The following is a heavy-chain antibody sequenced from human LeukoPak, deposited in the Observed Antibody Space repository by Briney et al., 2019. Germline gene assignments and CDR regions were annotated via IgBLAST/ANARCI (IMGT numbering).Heavy chain of an antibody. V-gene: IGHV3-30*02. J-gene: IGHJ5*02. CDR3: AKDVYVIVVVPAARGGLDP. Sequence: GGSLRLSCAASGFTFSSYGMHWVRQAPGKGLEWVAFIRYDGSNKYYADSVKGRFTISRDNSKNTLYLQMNSLRAEDTAVYYCAKDVYVIVVVPAARGGLDPWGQGTLVTVSS. D-gene: IGHD2-2*01. CDR1: GFTFSSYG. CDR2: IRYDGSNK.